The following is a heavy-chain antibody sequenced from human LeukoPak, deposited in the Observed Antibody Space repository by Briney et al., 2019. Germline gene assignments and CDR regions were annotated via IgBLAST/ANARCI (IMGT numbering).Heavy chain of an antibody. CDR2: INHSGIT. J-gene: IGHJ3*02. CDR3: ARSPIMVRGVIITVLSGDAFDI. D-gene: IGHD3-10*01. CDR1: GGSFSGYY. Sequence: SQTLSLTCAVYGGSFSGYYWSWISQPPGKGLEWIGEINHSGITNYNPSLKSRVTISVDTSKNQFSLKLSSVTAADTAVYYCARSPIMVRGVIITVLSGDAFDIWGQGTMVTVSS. V-gene: IGHV4-34*01.